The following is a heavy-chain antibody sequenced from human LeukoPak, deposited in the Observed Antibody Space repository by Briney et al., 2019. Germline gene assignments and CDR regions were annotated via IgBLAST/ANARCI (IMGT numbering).Heavy chain of an antibody. V-gene: IGHV3-11*01. CDR3: AKSVLWYYYDSSGYYYYFDY. CDR1: GFTFIDYY. Sequence: KPGGSLRLSCTASGFTFIDYYMSWIRQAPGKGLEWVSYISNSGQTMYYADSLKGRFTISRDNANNSLYLQMNSLRAEDTAVYYCAKSVLWYYYDSSGYYYYFDYWGQGTLVTVSS. CDR2: ISNSGQTM. J-gene: IGHJ4*02. D-gene: IGHD3-22*01.